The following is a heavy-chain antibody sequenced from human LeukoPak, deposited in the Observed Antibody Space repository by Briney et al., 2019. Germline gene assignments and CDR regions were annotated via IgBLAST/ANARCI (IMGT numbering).Heavy chain of an antibody. CDR3: AGGXPVAGDDAFDI. D-gene: IGHD6-19*01. V-gene: IGHV4-59*01. Sequence: SETLSLTCTVSGGSISSYYWSWIRQPPGEGLEWIGYIYYSGSTNYNPSLKSRVTISVDTSKNQCSLKLSSVNAADTAVYYGAGGXPVAGDDAFDIWGQGAMVTVSS. CDR1: GGSISSYY. J-gene: IGHJ3*02. CDR2: IYYSGST.